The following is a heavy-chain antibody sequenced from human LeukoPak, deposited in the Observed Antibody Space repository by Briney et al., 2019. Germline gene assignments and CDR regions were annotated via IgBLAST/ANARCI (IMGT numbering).Heavy chain of an antibody. V-gene: IGHV1-18*04. Sequence: ASVKVSCKASGYTFTGYYMHWVRQAPGQGLEWMGWISAYNGNTNYAQKLQGRVTMTTDTSTSTAYMELRSLRSDDTAVYYCARVNRGAYYYYYYYMDVWGKGTTVTVSS. CDR3: ARVNRGAYYYYYYYMDV. CDR1: GYTFTGYY. CDR2: ISAYNGNT. D-gene: IGHD3-10*01. J-gene: IGHJ6*03.